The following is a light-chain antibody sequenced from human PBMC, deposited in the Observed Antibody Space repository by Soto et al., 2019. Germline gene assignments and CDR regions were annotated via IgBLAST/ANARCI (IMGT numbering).Light chain of an antibody. V-gene: IGKV2-28*01. CDR2: LAS. CDR1: QSLLQRNGHNY. CDR3: MQRLQTTRIS. Sequence: DIVLTQSPVYLPDTPGEPASISCRSSQSLLQRNGHNYVDWYVQKAGQSPHLLNYLASSRATGVPDRFSSSGSGTKSTLEISRVEAEDGCLYDFMQRLQTTRISFVQGTGLDNK. J-gene: IGKJ5*01.